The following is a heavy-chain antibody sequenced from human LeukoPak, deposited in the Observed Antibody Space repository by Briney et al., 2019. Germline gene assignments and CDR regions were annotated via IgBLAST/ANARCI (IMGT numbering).Heavy chain of an antibody. CDR3: ARVDDSSGYYPYYFDY. J-gene: IGHJ4*02. CDR2: IYYSGST. D-gene: IGHD3-22*01. CDR1: GGSISSGDYY. Sequence: SETLSLTCTVSGGSISSGDYYWSWIRQPPGKGLEWIGYIYYSGSTYYNPSLKSRVTISVDTSKNQFSLKLSSVTAAHTAVYYCARVDDSSGYYPYYFDYWGQGTLVTVSS. V-gene: IGHV4-30-4*01.